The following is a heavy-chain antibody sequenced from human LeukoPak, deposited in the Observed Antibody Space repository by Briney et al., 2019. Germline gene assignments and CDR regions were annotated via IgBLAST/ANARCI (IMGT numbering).Heavy chain of an antibody. V-gene: IGHV4-34*01. CDR3: ARLRWLQPETYYYMDV. CDR2: INHSGST. CDR1: GGSFSGYY. D-gene: IGHD5-24*01. Sequence: SETLSLTCAVYGGSFSGYYWSWIRQPPGKGLEWIGEINHSGSTNYNPSLKSRVTISVDTSKNQYSLKLSSVTAADTAVYYCARLRWLQPETYYYMDVWGKGTTVTVSS. J-gene: IGHJ6*03.